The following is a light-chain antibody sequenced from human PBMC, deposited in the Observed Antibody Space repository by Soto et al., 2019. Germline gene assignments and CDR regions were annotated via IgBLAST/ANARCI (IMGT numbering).Light chain of an antibody. CDR2: AAS. Sequence: IQMTQSPSSLSASVGDRVTITCRASQPISNSLAWYQQKPGKVPKVLIYAASTLQSGVPSRFSGSGSGTDFTLTISSLQPEDVATYYCQKYYSAPFPFGPGTKLHIK. CDR1: QPISNS. V-gene: IGKV1-27*01. CDR3: QKYYSAPFP. J-gene: IGKJ3*01.